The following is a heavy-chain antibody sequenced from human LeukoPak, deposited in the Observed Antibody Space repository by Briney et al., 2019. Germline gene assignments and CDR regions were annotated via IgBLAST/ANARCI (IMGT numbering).Heavy chain of an antibody. D-gene: IGHD2-2*01. CDR3: ARAGGIFVVVPAESYGMDV. Sequence: PGGSLRLSCAASGFTFSSYAMHWVRQAPGKGLEWVAVISYDGSNKYYADSVKGRFTISRDNSKNTLYLQMNSLRAEDTAVYYCARAGGIFVVVPAESYGMDVWGQGTTVTVSS. V-gene: IGHV3-30*04. CDR1: GFTFSSYA. J-gene: IGHJ6*02. CDR2: ISYDGSNK.